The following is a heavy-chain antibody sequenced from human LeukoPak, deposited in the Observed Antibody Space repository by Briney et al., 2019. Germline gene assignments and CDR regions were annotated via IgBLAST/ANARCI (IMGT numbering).Heavy chain of an antibody. V-gene: IGHV1-69*04. D-gene: IGHD6-25*01. Sequence: SVKVSCKASGGTFSSYAISWVRQAPGQGLEWMGRIIPILGIANYAQKFQGRVTITADKSTSTAYMELSSLRSDDTAVYYCARGLDAAAGLANFDYWGQGTLVTVSS. CDR3: ARGLDAAAGLANFDY. CDR1: GGTFSSYA. J-gene: IGHJ4*02. CDR2: IIPILGIA.